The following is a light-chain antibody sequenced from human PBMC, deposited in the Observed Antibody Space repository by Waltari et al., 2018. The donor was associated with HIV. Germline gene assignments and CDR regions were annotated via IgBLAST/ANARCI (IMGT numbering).Light chain of an antibody. CDR1: GSNIGGHA. CDR3: GTWDSSLSAV. J-gene: IGLJ3*02. Sequence: QSVLTQPPSVSAAPGQTVTISCSGRGSNIGGHAVSWYQQLPGTAPKLLIDDNNKRSSGIPDRFSGSKSGTSATLGITGLQTGDEADYYCGTWDSSLSAVFGGGTKVTV. V-gene: IGLV1-51*01. CDR2: DNN.